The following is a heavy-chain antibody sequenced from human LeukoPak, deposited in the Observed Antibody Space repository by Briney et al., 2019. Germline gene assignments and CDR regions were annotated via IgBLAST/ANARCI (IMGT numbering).Heavy chain of an antibody. CDR1: GFTFSSYG. J-gene: IGHJ4*02. Sequence: GGSLRLSCAASGFTFSSYGMHWVRQAPGKGLEWVAFIRYDGSNKYYADSVKGRFTISRDNSKNTLYLQMNSLRAEDTAVYYCAKAVYCSSTSCPPNYWGQGTLVTVSS. CDR3: AKAVYCSSTSCPPNY. D-gene: IGHD2-2*01. CDR2: IRYDGSNK. V-gene: IGHV3-30*02.